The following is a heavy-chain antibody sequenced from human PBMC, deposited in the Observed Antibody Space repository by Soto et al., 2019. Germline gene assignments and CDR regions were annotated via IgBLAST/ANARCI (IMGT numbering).Heavy chain of an antibody. J-gene: IGHJ4*02. CDR1: GGSFSGYY. Sequence: QVQLQQWGAGLLKPSETLSLTCAVYGGSFSGYYWTWIRQPPGTGLEWIGEINHSGSTNYNPSLKRRVTISVDPSKHQFSLQLTSVTAAATAVYYCATHTITGLFDYWGQGTLVTVSS. CDR3: ATHTITGLFDY. D-gene: IGHD2-8*02. V-gene: IGHV4-34*01. CDR2: INHSGST.